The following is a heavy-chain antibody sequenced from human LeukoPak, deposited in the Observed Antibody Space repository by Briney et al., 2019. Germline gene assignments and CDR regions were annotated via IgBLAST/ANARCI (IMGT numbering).Heavy chain of an antibody. J-gene: IGHJ4*02. CDR2: ISYDGSNR. Sequence: GSLRLSCEASGFSFSLHAMHWVRQAPGKGLEWVALISYDGSNRYYADSVKGRFIISRDNSKNTLYLQMNSLRAEDTAVYYCAREDYGALYFDYWGQGTLVTVSS. D-gene: IGHD4-17*01. CDR1: GFSFSLHA. V-gene: IGHV3-30-3*01. CDR3: AREDYGALYFDY.